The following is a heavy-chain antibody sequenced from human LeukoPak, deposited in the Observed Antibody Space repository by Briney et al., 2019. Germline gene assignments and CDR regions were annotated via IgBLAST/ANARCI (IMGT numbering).Heavy chain of an antibody. D-gene: IGHD1-26*01. J-gene: IGHJ4*02. Sequence: GASVKVSCKASGYAFIDFAISWVRQAPGQGLEWMGWISAYTGNTNYAQTLQGRVTMTTDTSTATAYMELGSLRSDDTATYYCARGERAWPLDYWGQGTLVTVSS. CDR2: ISAYTGNT. CDR3: ARGERAWPLDY. CDR1: GYAFIDFA. V-gene: IGHV1-18*01.